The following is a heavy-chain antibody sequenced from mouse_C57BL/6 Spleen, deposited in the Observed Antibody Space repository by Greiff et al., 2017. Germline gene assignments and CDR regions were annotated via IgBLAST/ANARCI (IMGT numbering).Heavy chain of an antibody. D-gene: IGHD4-1*01. CDR1: GYAFSSSW. CDR2: IYPGDGDT. V-gene: IGHV1-82*01. J-gene: IGHJ1*03. Sequence: QVQLQQSGPELVKPGASVKISCKASGYAFSSSWMNWVKQRPGKGLEWIGRIYPGDGDTNYNGKFKGKATLTADKSSSTAYMQLSSLTSEDSAVYFCATVTGNWYFDVWGTGTTVTVSS. CDR3: ATVTGNWYFDV.